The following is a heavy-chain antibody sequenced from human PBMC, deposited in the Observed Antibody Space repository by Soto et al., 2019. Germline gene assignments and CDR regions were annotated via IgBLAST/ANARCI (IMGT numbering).Heavy chain of an antibody. CDR1: GFTFSSYG. V-gene: IGHV3-33*01. J-gene: IGHJ4*02. CDR2: IWYDGSNK. D-gene: IGHD6-13*01. Sequence: QVQLVESGGGVVQPGRSLRLSCAASGFTFSSYGMHWVRQAPGKGLEWVAVIWYDGSNKYYADSVKGRFTISRDNSKNTLYLQMKSLRAEDTAVYYCARPDGGAAAGYDYWGQGTLVTVSS. CDR3: ARPDGGAAAGYDY.